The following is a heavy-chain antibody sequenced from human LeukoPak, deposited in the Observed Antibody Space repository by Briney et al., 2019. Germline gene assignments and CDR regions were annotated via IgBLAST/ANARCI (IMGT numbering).Heavy chain of an antibody. V-gene: IGHV3-66*01. CDR3: AREVSYYYYDSSGSYDAFIS. CDR2: IYSGGST. Sequence: GSLRLSCAASGFTVSRNYMSWVRQAPGKGLEWVSVIYSGGSTYYADSVKGRFTISRDNSKNTLYLQMNSLRAEDTAVYYCAREVSYYYYDSSGSYDAFISGAKGQWSQSLQ. D-gene: IGHD3-22*01. CDR1: GFTVSRNY. J-gene: IGHJ3*02.